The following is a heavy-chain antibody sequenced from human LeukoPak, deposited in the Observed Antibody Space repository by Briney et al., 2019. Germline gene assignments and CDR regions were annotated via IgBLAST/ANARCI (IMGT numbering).Heavy chain of an antibody. Sequence: PSETLSLTCTVSGGSISSSSYYWGWIRQPPGKGLEWIGSIYYSGSTYYNPSLKSRVTISVDTSKNQFSLNLISVTAADTAAYYCTRGHWGLQSWSQGTLVTVSS. CDR2: IYYSGST. V-gene: IGHV4-39*07. CDR1: GGSISSSSYY. CDR3: TRGHWGLQS. J-gene: IGHJ5*02. D-gene: IGHD7-27*01.